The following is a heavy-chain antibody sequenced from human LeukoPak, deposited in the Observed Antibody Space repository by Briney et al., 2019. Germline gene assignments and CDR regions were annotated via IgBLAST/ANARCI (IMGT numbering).Heavy chain of an antibody. CDR2: ISYDGSNK. J-gene: IGHJ4*02. CDR3: ARIKIGTMVRGVIKAPFDY. V-gene: IGHV3-30-3*01. CDR1: GFTFSSYA. D-gene: IGHD3-10*01. Sequence: GGSLRLSCAASGFTFSSYAMHWVRQAPGKGLEWVAVISYDGSNKYYADSVKGRFTISRDNSKNTLYLQMNSLRAEDTAVYYCARIKIGTMVRGVIKAPFDYWGQGTLVTVSS.